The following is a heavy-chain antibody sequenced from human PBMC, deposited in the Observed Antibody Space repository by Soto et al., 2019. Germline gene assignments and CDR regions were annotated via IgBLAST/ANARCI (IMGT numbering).Heavy chain of an antibody. V-gene: IGHV4-61*03. CDR2: IYYEGST. J-gene: IGHJ4*02. CDR1: GASVSSGTYC. CDR3: ARSHSGDDFGSRKYFDY. D-gene: IGHD5-12*01. Sequence: SETLSLTCSVSGASVSSGTYCWSWIRQPPGKGLEWIGVIYYEGSTNYDPSLKSRVTFSIDTPKNNFSLTLTSVTAADTAVYYCARSHSGDDFGSRKYFDYWGQGSLVTVSS.